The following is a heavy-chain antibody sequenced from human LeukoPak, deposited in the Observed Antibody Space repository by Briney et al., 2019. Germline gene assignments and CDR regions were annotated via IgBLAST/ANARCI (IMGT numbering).Heavy chain of an antibody. CDR3: AKGVGLRYFDWLLGGGQFDY. Sequence: GGSLRLSCAASGFTLSSYAMSWVRQAPGKGLEWVSAISGSGGSTYYADSVKGRFTISRDNSKNTLYLRMNSLRAEDTAVYYCAKGVGLRYFDWLLGGGQFDYWGQGTLVTVSS. J-gene: IGHJ4*02. CDR1: GFTLSSYA. D-gene: IGHD3-9*01. V-gene: IGHV3-23*01. CDR2: ISGSGGST.